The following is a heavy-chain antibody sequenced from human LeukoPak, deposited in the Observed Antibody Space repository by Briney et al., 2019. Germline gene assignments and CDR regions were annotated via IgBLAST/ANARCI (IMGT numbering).Heavy chain of an antibody. CDR2: IIDSGNSI. V-gene: IGHV3-23*01. CDR3: AKDPIFSGSYGVFDY. J-gene: IGHJ4*02. CDR1: GFTFSNAW. D-gene: IGHD1-26*01. Sequence: GGSLRLSCAGSGFTFSNAWMSWVRQAPGKGLEWVSTIIDSGNSIYYADSAEGRFTISRDNSKNTLYLQMNSLRAGDTAVYYCAKDPIFSGSYGVFDYWGLGTLVTVSS.